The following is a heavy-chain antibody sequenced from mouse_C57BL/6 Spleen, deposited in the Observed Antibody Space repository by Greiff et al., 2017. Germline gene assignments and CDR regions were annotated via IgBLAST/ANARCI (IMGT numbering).Heavy chain of an antibody. CDR3: AKGVAKGYFDY. CDR2: IYPSDSET. V-gene: IGHV1-61*01. D-gene: IGHD1-1*01. CDR1: GYTFTSYW. Sequence: VQLQQPGAELVRPGSSVKLSCKASGYTFTSYWMDWVKQRPGQGLEWIGNIYPSDSETHYNQKFKDKATLTVDKSSSTAYMQLSSLTSEDSAVYYCAKGVAKGYFDYWGQGTTLTVSS. J-gene: IGHJ2*01.